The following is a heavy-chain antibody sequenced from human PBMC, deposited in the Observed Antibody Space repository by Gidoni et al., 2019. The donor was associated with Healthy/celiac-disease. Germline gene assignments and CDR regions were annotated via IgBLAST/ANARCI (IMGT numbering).Heavy chain of an antibody. V-gene: IGHV4-34*01. J-gene: IGHJ4*02. D-gene: IGHD3-22*01. CDR3: ARGLILRYYYDSSGYDY. Sequence: QVQLQQWGAGLLKPSETLSLTCAVYGGSFSGYYWSWIRQPPGKGLEWIGEINHSGSTNYNPSLKSRVTISVDTSKNQFSLKLSSVTAADTAVYYCARGLILRYYYDSSGYDYWGQGTLVTVSS. CDR1: GGSFSGYY. CDR2: INHSGST.